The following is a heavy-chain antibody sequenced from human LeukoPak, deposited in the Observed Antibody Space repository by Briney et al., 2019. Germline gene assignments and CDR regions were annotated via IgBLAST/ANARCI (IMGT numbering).Heavy chain of an antibody. D-gene: IGHD3-3*01. J-gene: IGHJ6*02. CDR3: AKIWSGSLLPFHSYGMDV. Sequence: PGGSLRLSCAASGFTFSSYSMNWVRQAPGKGLEWVSYISSSSSTIYYADSVKGRFTISRDNAKNTLYLQMNSLRAEDTAIYYCAKIWSGSLLPFHSYGMDVWGQGTTVTVSS. CDR2: ISSSSSTI. CDR1: GFTFSSYS. V-gene: IGHV3-48*01.